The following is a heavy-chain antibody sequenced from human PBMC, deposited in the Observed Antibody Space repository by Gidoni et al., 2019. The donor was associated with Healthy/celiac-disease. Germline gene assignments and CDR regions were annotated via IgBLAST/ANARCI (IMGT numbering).Heavy chain of an antibody. D-gene: IGHD4-17*01. CDR3: AREGYGDSYDY. J-gene: IGHJ4*02. V-gene: IGHV4-59*01. Sequence: QVQLQESGPGLVKPSETLSLTCTVSVGSISSYYWSWIRQPPGKGLEWIGYIYYSGSTNYNPSLKSRVTISVDTSKNQFSLKLSSVTAADTAVYYCAREGYGDSYDYWGQGTLVTVSS. CDR1: VGSISSYY. CDR2: IYYSGST.